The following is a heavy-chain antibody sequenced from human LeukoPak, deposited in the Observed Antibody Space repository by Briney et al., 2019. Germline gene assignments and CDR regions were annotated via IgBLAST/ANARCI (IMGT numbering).Heavy chain of an antibody. Sequence: ASVKVSCKASGYTFAGYYMHWVRQAPGQGLEWMGWINPNSGGTNYAQKFQGRVTMTRDTSISTAYMELSRLRSDDTAVYYCASYTYYYDSSGLDYWGQGTLVTVSS. V-gene: IGHV1-2*02. D-gene: IGHD3-22*01. CDR1: GYTFAGYY. J-gene: IGHJ4*02. CDR3: ASYTYYYDSSGLDY. CDR2: INPNSGGT.